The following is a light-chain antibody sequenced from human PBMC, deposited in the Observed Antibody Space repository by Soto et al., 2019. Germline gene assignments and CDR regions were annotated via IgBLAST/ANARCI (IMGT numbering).Light chain of an antibody. CDR2: DVS. CDR3: SSYTSSSTGP. Sequence: QSVLTQPASVSGSPGQSITISCTGTSSDVGGYNYVSWYQQHPGKAPKLMIYDVSNRPSGVSNRFSGSKSGNTASLTISGLQAEDEADYYCSSYTSSSTGPFGGGTQLTVL. V-gene: IGLV2-14*01. J-gene: IGLJ2*01. CDR1: SSDVGGYNY.